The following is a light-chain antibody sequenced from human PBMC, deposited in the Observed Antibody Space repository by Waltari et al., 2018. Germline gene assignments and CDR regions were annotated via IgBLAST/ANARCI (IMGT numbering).Light chain of an antibody. CDR3: QQTYTLPPWT. CDR2: AAS. Sequence: DIQMTQSPSSLSASVGHRVTITCRTSQTISSYVNWYQQKPGKAPEVLIFAASSLQRGVPSRFSGSGSGTEFTLTITSLQPEDFVTYYCQQTYTLPPWTFGQGTKVEFK. V-gene: IGKV1-39*01. J-gene: IGKJ1*01. CDR1: QTISSY.